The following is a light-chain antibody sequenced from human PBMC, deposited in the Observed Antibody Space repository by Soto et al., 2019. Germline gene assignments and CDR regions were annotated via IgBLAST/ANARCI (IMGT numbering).Light chain of an antibody. V-gene: IGLV2-11*01. Sequence: QYALTQPRSVSGSPGQSVTISCTGTSSDVGGYHYVSWYQQHPGKAPKLMIYDVSKRPSGVPDRFSGSKSGNTASLTISGLQAEDEADYYCCSYAGSYKGYVFGTGTKLTVL. CDR2: DVS. CDR1: SSDVGGYHY. J-gene: IGLJ1*01. CDR3: CSYAGSYKGYV.